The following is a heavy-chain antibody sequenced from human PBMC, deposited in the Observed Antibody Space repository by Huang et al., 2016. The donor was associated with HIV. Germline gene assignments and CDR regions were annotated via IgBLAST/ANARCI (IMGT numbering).Heavy chain of an antibody. J-gene: IGHJ6*02. V-gene: IGHV1-2*02. CDR3: AREVVSATGYYYYGMDV. CDR2: INPKSGGT. Sequence: QVQLVQSGAEVKKPGASVKVSCKASGYTFTGDYMHWVRQAPGQGLEGMGWINPKSGGTNAAQKLQGRVTMTRDTSISTAYMELSRLRSDDTAVYYCAREVVSATGYYYYGMDVWGQGTTVTVSS. CDR1: GYTFTGDY. D-gene: IGHD2-15*01.